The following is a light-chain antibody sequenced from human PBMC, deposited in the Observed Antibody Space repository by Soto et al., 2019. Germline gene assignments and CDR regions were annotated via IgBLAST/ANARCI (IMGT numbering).Light chain of an antibody. V-gene: IGKV1-8*01. Sequence: AIRMTQSPSSLSASAGDRVTITRRASQGISSYLAWYQQKPGKAPKLLIYAASSLQSGVPSRFSGSGSGTDFTLTISSLQPEDFATYYCQQSYSTPQTFGQGTKVDIK. CDR2: AAS. J-gene: IGKJ1*01. CDR1: QGISSY. CDR3: QQSYSTPQT.